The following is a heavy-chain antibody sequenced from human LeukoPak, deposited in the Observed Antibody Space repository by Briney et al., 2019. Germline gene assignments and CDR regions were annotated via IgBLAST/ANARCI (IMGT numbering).Heavy chain of an antibody. J-gene: IGHJ6*03. CDR1: GFTFRRYA. D-gene: IGHD3-9*01. Sequence: GGSLRLSCAASGFTFRRYAMSWVRQAPGKGLEWVSAISGSGNSTYYADSVKGRFTISRDNSKNTLYLQMNSLRAEDTAVYYCAKFRQEVGRYFDWLHYYYYYYMDVWGKGTTVTVSS. CDR3: AKFRQEVGRYFDWLHYYYYYYMDV. CDR2: ISGSGNST. V-gene: IGHV3-23*01.